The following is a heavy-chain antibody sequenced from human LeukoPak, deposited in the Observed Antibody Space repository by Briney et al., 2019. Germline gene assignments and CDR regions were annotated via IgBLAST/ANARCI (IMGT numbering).Heavy chain of an antibody. CDR1: GFTVSAYA. D-gene: IGHD3-10*01. CDR3: AARKVRGVWFYLDY. CDR2: IYDDNT. Sequence: GVSLRLSCAASGFTVSAYAMAWVRQAPGKGLEWVSTIYDDNTYYADSVKGRFAISTDNSKNTLYLQMNSLRVEDTSVYFCAARKVRGVWFYLDYWGQGTLVTVSS. V-gene: IGHV3-23*01. J-gene: IGHJ4*02.